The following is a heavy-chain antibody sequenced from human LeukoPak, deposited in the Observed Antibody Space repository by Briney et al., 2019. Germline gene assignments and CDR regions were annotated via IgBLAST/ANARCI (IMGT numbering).Heavy chain of an antibody. D-gene: IGHD6-25*01. CDR2: ISGRGGNT. J-gene: IGHJ3*02. Sequence: GGSLRLSCAASGFTFSSYAMSWVRQAPGKGLEWVSDISGRGGNTHYADSVKGRFSISRDNSKNTLYLQMDSLRAEDTAVYYCAKDKQREVNDAFDIWGQGTMVTVSS. CDR1: GFTFSSYA. V-gene: IGHV3-23*01. CDR3: AKDKQREVNDAFDI.